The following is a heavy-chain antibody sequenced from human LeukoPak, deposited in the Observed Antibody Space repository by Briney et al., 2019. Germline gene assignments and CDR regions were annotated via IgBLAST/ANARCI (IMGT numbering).Heavy chain of an antibody. CDR2: ISSSGSTI. V-gene: IGHV3-48*03. Sequence: GGSLRLSCAASGFTFRTYEMNWVRQAPGKGLEWVSYISSSGSTIYYADSVKGRFTISRDNAKNSLYLQMNSLRAEDTAVYYCARDRRITESAFDIWGQGTMATVSS. J-gene: IGHJ3*02. CDR1: GFTFRTYE. CDR3: ARDRRITESAFDI. D-gene: IGHD3-10*01.